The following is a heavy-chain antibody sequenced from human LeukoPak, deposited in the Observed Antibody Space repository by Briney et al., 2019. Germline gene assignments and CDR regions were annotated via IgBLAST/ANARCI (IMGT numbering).Heavy chain of an antibody. CDR2: ISYDGSNK. Sequence: GGSLRLSCAASGFTFSSYAMHWVRQAPGKGLEWVAVISYDGSNKYYADSVKGRFTISRDNSKNTLYLQMNSLRAEDTAVYYCAKDRRGYVAYYFDYWGQGTLVTVSS. CDR3: AKDRRGYVAYYFDY. D-gene: IGHD3-16*01. V-gene: IGHV3-30*04. CDR1: GFTFSSYA. J-gene: IGHJ4*02.